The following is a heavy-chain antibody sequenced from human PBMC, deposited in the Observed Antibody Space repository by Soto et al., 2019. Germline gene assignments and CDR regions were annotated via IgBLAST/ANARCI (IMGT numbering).Heavy chain of an antibody. J-gene: IGHJ4*02. CDR2: IIPIFGTA. CDR1: GGTFSSYA. CDR3: ARDLSGYYGSGSYFSR. D-gene: IGHD3-10*01. Sequence: GASVKVSCKASGGTFSSYAISWVRQAPGQGLEWMGGIIPIFGTANYAQKFQGRVTITADESTSTAYMELSSLRSEDTAVYYCARDLSGYYGSGSYFSRWGQGTLVTVSS. V-gene: IGHV1-69*13.